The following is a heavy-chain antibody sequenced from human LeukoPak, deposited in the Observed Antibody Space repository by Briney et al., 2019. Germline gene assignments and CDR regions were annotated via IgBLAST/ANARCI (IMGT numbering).Heavy chain of an antibody. Sequence: PGGSLRLSCAASGFTFSSYEMNWVRQAPGKGLEWVSSISSSSSYIYYADSVKGRFTISRDNAKNSLYLQMNSLRAEDTAVYYCARDPPPYYYGSGSYLDYWGQGTLVTVSS. J-gene: IGHJ4*02. CDR1: GFTFSSYE. CDR2: ISSSSSYI. D-gene: IGHD3-10*01. CDR3: ARDPPPYYYGSGSYLDY. V-gene: IGHV3-21*01.